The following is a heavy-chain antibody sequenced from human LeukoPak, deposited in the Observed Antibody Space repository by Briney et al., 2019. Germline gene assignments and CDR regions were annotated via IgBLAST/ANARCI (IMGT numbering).Heavy chain of an antibody. V-gene: IGHV3-48*01. CDR1: GFTFSSYS. D-gene: IGHD3-10*01. J-gene: IGHJ5*02. Sequence: GGSLRLSCAASGFTFSSYSMNWVRQAPGKGLEWVSYISSSSSTIYYADSVKGRFTISRDNAKNSLYLQMNSLRAEDTAVYYCARDQGSGRPNWLDPWGQGTLVTVSS. CDR2: ISSSSSTI. CDR3: ARDQGSGRPNWLDP.